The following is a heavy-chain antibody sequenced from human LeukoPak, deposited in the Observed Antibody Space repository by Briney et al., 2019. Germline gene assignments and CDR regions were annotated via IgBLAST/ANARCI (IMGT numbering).Heavy chain of an antibody. CDR1: GGSISSYY. Sequence: PSETLSLTCTVSGGSISSYYWSWIRQPPGEGLEWIGYIHYSGSTHYNPSLKSRVTMSIDTSKNQFSLRLTSVTAADTAVYYCASGNTLKGVDYWGRGTLVSVSS. J-gene: IGHJ4*02. CDR2: IHYSGST. D-gene: IGHD2/OR15-2a*01. V-gene: IGHV4-59*08. CDR3: ASGNTLKGVDY.